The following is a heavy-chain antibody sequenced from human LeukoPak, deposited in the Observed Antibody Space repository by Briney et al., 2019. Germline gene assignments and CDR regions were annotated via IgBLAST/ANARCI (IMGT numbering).Heavy chain of an antibody. V-gene: IGHV3-23*01. J-gene: IGHJ4*02. CDR1: GFTFSNYV. D-gene: IGHD6-13*01. CDR2: ITGSGDST. CDR3: ARYSSTWDEDY. Sequence: GGSLRLSCAASGFTFSNYVMTWVRQPPGKGLEWVSSITGSGDSTYYADSVKGWFTISRDNSKNTLYLQMNSLTVEDTALYYCARYSSTWDEDYWGQGTLVTVSS.